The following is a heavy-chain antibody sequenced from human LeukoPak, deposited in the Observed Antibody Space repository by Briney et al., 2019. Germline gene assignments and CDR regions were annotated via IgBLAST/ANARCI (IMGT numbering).Heavy chain of an antibody. CDR1: GFTFSSSA. D-gene: IGHD1-26*01. J-gene: IGHJ3*02. CDR3: AAATGASAGSYAFDI. Sequence: SVKVSCKASGFTFSSSAVQWVRQARGQRLEWIGWIVVGSDNTNYAQRFQERVTITRDMSTSTVYMELSSLRSEDTAVYYRAAATGASAGSYAFDIWGQGTMVTVSS. V-gene: IGHV1-58*01. CDR2: IVVGSDNT.